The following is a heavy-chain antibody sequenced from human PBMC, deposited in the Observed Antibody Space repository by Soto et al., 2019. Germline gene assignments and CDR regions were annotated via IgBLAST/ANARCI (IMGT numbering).Heavy chain of an antibody. Sequence: ASVKVSCKASGYTFTSYAMHWVRQAPGQRLEWMGWINAGNGNTKYSQKFQGRVTITRDTSASTAYMELSSLRSEDTAVYYCARGTVYDYGDSSGAFDIWGQGTMVTVSS. V-gene: IGHV1-3*01. CDR1: GYTFTSYA. J-gene: IGHJ3*02. CDR2: INAGNGNT. D-gene: IGHD4-17*01. CDR3: ARGTVYDYGDSSGAFDI.